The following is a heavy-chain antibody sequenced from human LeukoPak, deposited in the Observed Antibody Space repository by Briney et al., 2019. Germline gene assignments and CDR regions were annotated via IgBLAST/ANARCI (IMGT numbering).Heavy chain of an antibody. CDR2: IYPGDSDT. CDR1: GYSFTSFW. Sequence: GESLKISFKGSGYSFTSFWIGWVRQIPGKGLEWMGIIYPGDSDTRYSPSFQGQVTISADKSISTAYLQWSSLKASDTAMYYCARRARYYYYYYMDVWGKGTTVTVSS. CDR3: ARRARYYYYYYMDV. V-gene: IGHV5-51*01. J-gene: IGHJ6*03.